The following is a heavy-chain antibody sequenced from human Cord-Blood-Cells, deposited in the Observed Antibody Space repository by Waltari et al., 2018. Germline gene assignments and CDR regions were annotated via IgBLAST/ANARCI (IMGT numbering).Heavy chain of an antibody. CDR2: IYYSGDT. V-gene: IGHV4-39*01. CDR3: ARHVYDFWSGYYFDY. D-gene: IGHD3-3*01. CDR1: GGPICCSSYY. Sequence: QLQLQESGSGLVTPSETLSLPCPVPGGPICCSSYYWGWVRQPPGKGLEWLGSIYYSGDTNDNPSLISRVTISVDTSKTHFSLMLSSVTAADTTVYYCARHVYDFWSGYYFDYWGQGTLVTVSS. J-gene: IGHJ4*02.